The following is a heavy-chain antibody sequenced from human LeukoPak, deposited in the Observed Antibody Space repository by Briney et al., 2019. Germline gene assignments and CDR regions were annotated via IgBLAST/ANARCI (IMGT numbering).Heavy chain of an antibody. D-gene: IGHD4-11*01. CDR3: AKDAQRGFDYSYSLEC. J-gene: IGHJ4*02. CDR2: IWSDGTQK. CDR1: GFTYSHYA. V-gene: IGHV3-33*06. Sequence: GGSLILSCAASGFTYSHYAIHWVRQAPGKGLEWVAVIWSDGTQKYYGDAVKGRFTISRDNSMKTLFLQMNSLRGDDTAVYYCAKDAQRGFDYSYSLECWGKGSLVTVSS.